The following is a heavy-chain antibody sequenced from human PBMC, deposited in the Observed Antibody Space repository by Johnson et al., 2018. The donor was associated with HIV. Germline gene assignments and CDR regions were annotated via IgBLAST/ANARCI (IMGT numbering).Heavy chain of an antibody. CDR3: VRGIVVVVAAGRADAFDI. J-gene: IGHJ3*02. V-gene: IGHV3-20*04. CDR1: GFTFSSYA. Sequence: VQLVESGGVVVQPGGSLRLSCAASGFTFSSYAMSWVRQAPGKGLEWVSGINWNGGSPGYADSVTGRFTISSANAKNSLYLQMNSLRAEDTALYYCVRGIVVVVAAGRADAFDIWGQGTMVTVSS. CDR2: INWNGGSP. D-gene: IGHD2-15*01.